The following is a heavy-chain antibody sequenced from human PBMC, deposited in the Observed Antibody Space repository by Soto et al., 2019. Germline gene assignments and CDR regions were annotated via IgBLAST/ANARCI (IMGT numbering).Heavy chain of an antibody. J-gene: IGHJ2*01. Sequence: QVQLQQWGAGPLRPLETLSLTCGVSGGSFSGYYWAWIRQSPGKGLEWIGEINDRESINYNPSLKSRVGISVDTSKHHYSLNLRSVTAADTAVYYCARESHDILTGPPWVWYFDLWGRGTLVTVSS. CDR2: INDRESI. CDR1: GGSFSGYY. D-gene: IGHD3-9*01. CDR3: ARESHDILTGPPWVWYFDL. V-gene: IGHV4-34*01.